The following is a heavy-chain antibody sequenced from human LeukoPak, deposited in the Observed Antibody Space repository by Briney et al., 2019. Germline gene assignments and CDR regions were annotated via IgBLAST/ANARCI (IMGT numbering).Heavy chain of an antibody. CDR3: ARGTGASWFDP. CDR1: GGSFSGYY. V-gene: IGHV4-34*01. Sequence: SETLSLTCAVYGGSFSGYYWSWIRQPPGKGLEWIGEINHSGSTNYNPSLKSRVTISVDTSKDQFSLKLSSVTAADTAVYYCARGTGASWFDPWGQGTLVTVSS. J-gene: IGHJ5*02. CDR2: INHSGST.